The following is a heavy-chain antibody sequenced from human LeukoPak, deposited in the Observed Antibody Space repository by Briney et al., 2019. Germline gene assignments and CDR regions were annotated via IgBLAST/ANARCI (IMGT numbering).Heavy chain of an antibody. J-gene: IGHJ6*02. CDR2: ISSSGTTK. CDR3: ASGGSLDV. CDR1: GFTFRDYY. Sequence: GRSLRLSCAASGFTFRDYYINWIRQAPGKGLEWVSYISSSGTTKYYADSVKGRFTISRDNAKNSLDLQMNSLRADDTAVYYCASGGSLDVWGQGTTVTVFS. V-gene: IGHV3-11*01.